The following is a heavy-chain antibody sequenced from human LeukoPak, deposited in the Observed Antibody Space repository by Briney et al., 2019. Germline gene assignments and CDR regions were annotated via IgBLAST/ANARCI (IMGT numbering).Heavy chain of an antibody. D-gene: IGHD3-3*01. CDR1: GYTFTSYG. CDR2: ISAYNGNT. CDR3: ARVNGGYYDFWSCFYEGWFDP. Sequence: ASVKVSCKASGYTFTSYGISWVRQATGQGLEWMGWISAYNGNTNYAQKLQGRVTMTTDTSTSTAYMELRSLRSDDTAVYYCARVNGGYYDFWSCFYEGWFDPWGQGSLVTVSS. J-gene: IGHJ5*02. V-gene: IGHV1-18*01.